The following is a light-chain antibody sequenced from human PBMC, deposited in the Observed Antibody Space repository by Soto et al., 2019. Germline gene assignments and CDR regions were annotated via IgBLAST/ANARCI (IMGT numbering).Light chain of an antibody. CDR3: QQHESYPRT. Sequence: DIQMTQSPSTLSASVGDRVTITCRASQSINTWLAWYQQKPGKAPRLLIYTASSLESGVPSRFSGSGSGTEFTLTISSLQPDDFAIYYCQQHESYPRTFGQGTKVEIK. J-gene: IGKJ1*01. CDR1: QSINTW. CDR2: TAS. V-gene: IGKV1-5*03.